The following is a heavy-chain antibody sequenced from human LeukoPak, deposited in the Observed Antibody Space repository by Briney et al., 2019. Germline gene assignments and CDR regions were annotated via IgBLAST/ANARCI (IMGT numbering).Heavy chain of an antibody. CDR2: IRDDGRDE. CDR3: AKEDAPLGGRPVN. D-gene: IGHD3-16*01. V-gene: IGHV3-30*02. J-gene: IGHJ4*02. Sequence: GGSLRLSCAASGFSFSSYGMHWVRQAPGKGLEWVAFIRDDGRDEYYADSVKGRFTISRDNSKNTLYLQMNSLRVEDTAFYYCAKEDAPLGGRPVNWGQGTLVTVSS. CDR1: GFSFSSYG.